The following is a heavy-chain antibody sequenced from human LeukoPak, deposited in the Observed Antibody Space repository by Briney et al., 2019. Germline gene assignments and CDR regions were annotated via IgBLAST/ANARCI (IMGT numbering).Heavy chain of an antibody. J-gene: IGHJ4*02. CDR1: GGTLSSYA. Sequence: ASVKVSCKASGGTLSSYAISWVRQAPGQGLEWMGRIIPIFGTANYAQKFKGRVTITTDESTSTAYMELSSLRSEDTAVYYCARDPPHYGGNSDYWGQGTLVTVSS. V-gene: IGHV1-69*05. CDR2: IIPIFGTA. D-gene: IGHD4-23*01. CDR3: ARDPPHYGGNSDY.